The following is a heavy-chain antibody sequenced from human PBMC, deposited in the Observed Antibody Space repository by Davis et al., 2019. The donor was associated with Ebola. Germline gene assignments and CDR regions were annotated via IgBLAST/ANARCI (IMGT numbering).Heavy chain of an antibody. CDR2: IRSKANSYAT. J-gene: IGHJ4*02. CDR3: ARVRWLQGIYFDY. Sequence: GESLKISCAASGFTFSGSAMHWVRQAPGKGLEWVGRIRSKANSYATAYAASVKGRFTISRDDSKNTAYLQMNSLKTEDTAVYYCARVRWLQGIYFDYWGQGTLVTVSS. D-gene: IGHD5-24*01. V-gene: IGHV3-73*01. CDR1: GFTFSGSA.